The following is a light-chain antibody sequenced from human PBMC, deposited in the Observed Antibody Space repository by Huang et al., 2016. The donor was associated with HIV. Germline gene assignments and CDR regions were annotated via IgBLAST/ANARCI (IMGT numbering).Light chain of an antibody. CDR1: ESVRSSY. Sequence: EIVLTQSPGTLSLSPGERATLSCRASESVRSSYLAWYQQRHGQAPRLLIYGASARATGIPDRFGGSGSGTDFTLTISRLEPEDFALYYCQQYGTYTFGQGTKVEMK. V-gene: IGKV3-20*01. CDR3: QQYGTYT. CDR2: GAS. J-gene: IGKJ2*01.